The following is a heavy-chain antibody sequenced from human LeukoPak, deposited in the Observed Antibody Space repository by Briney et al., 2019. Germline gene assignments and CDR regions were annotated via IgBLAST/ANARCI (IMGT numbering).Heavy chain of an antibody. Sequence: PGGSLRLSCAASGFTFSNSWMHWVRQPPGKGLVWVSYMNADGSTIAHADPVRGRFTMSRDNAQNILHLQMISLRDEDTGVYFCVRGTSNWYVVDFWGRGTQVTVSS. CDR3: VRGTSNWYVVDF. CDR2: MNADGSTI. CDR1: GFTFSNSW. J-gene: IGHJ4*02. V-gene: IGHV3-74*01. D-gene: IGHD6-13*01.